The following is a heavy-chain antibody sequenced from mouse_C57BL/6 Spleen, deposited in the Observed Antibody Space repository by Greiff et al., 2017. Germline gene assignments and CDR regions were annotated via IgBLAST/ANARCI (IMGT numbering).Heavy chain of an antibody. Sequence: VQLQQSGPELVKPGASVKISCKASGYAFSSSWMNWVKQRPGKGLEWIGRIYPGDGDTNYNGKFKGKATLTADKSSSTTYMQLSSLTSEDSAVYFCACMVTGSWGQGTSVTVSS. D-gene: IGHD2-10*02. CDR1: GYAFSSSW. J-gene: IGHJ4*01. CDR2: IYPGDGDT. CDR3: ACMVTGS. V-gene: IGHV1-82*01.